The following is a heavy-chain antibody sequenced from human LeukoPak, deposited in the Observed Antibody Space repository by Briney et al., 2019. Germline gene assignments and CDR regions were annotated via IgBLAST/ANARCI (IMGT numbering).Heavy chain of an antibody. CDR3: ARDRYYYGSGSIDY. J-gene: IGHJ4*02. Sequence: ASVKVSCKASGYTFTSYGISWVRQAPGQGLEWMGWSSAYNGNTNYAQKLQGRVTMTTDTSTSTAYTELRSLRSDDTAVYYCARDRYYYGSGSIDYWGQGPLVTVSS. V-gene: IGHV1-18*01. D-gene: IGHD3-10*01. CDR1: GYTFTSYG. CDR2: SSAYNGNT.